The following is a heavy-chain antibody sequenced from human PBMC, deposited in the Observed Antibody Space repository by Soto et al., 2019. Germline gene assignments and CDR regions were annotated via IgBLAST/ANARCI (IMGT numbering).Heavy chain of an antibody. D-gene: IGHD3-9*01. CDR1: GYTLTELS. Sequence: GASVKVSFKVSGYTLTELSMHWVRQAPGKGLEWMGGFDPEDGETIYAQKFQGRVTMTEDTSTDTAYMELSSLRSEDTAVYYCATDRTHYDILTGYYTSADTFDIWAQGTMVTVSS. CDR2: FDPEDGET. J-gene: IGHJ3*02. CDR3: ATDRTHYDILTGYYTSADTFDI. V-gene: IGHV1-24*01.